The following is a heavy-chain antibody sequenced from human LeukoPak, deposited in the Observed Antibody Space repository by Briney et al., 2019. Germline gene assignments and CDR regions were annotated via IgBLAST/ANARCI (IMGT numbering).Heavy chain of an antibody. Sequence: SETLSLTCTVSGGSISSYYWSWIRQPPGKGLEWIGYIYYSGSTNYNPSLKSRVTISVDTSKNQFSLKLSSVSAADTAVYYCASSAPPYYDILTGHFDSWGQGTLVTVSS. J-gene: IGHJ4*02. V-gene: IGHV4-59*01. D-gene: IGHD3-9*01. CDR1: GGSISSYY. CDR3: ASSAPPYYDILTGHFDS. CDR2: IYYSGST.